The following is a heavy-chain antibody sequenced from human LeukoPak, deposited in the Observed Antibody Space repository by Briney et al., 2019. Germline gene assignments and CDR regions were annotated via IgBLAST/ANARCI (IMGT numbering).Heavy chain of an antibody. Sequence: EASVKVSCKASGYTFTGYYMHWVRQAPGQGLELMGRMNPNSGGTNYAQKFQGRVTMTRDTSISTAYMELSRLRSDDTAVYYCARENMYYYGSGSRDYYYYMDVWGKGTTVTVSS. V-gene: IGHV1-2*06. D-gene: IGHD3-10*01. J-gene: IGHJ6*03. CDR3: ARENMYYYGSGSRDYYYYMDV. CDR1: GYTFTGYY. CDR2: MNPNSGGT.